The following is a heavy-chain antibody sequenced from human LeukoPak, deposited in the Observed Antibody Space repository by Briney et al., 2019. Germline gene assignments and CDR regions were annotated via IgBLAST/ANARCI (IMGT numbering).Heavy chain of an antibody. Sequence: TGGSLRLSCAASGFTVSSNYMSWVRQAPGKGLEWVSVIYSGGSTYYADSVRGRFTISRDNSKNTLYLQMNSLRAEDTAVYYCARDQAPMVREADYYGMDVWGQGTTVTVSS. CDR3: ARDQAPMVREADYYGMDV. D-gene: IGHD5-18*01. J-gene: IGHJ6*02. CDR1: GFTVSSNY. CDR2: IYSGGST. V-gene: IGHV3-53*01.